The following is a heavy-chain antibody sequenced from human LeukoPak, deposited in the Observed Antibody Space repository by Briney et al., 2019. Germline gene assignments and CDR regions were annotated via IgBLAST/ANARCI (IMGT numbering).Heavy chain of an antibody. Sequence: GGSLRLSCAASGFNFSNYNMNWVRQAPGKGLEWVSAISGSGGSTYYADSVKGRFTISRDNSKNTLYLQMNSLRAEDTAVYYCVIRFDAFDIWGQGTMVTVSS. J-gene: IGHJ3*02. CDR3: VIRFDAFDI. D-gene: IGHD4-17*01. V-gene: IGHV3-23*01. CDR2: ISGSGGST. CDR1: GFNFSNYN.